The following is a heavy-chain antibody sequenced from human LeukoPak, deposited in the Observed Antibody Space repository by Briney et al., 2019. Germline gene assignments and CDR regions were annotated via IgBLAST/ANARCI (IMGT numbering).Heavy chain of an antibody. V-gene: IGHV4-34*01. D-gene: IGHD2-2*02. J-gene: IGHJ4*02. CDR1: GGSFSGYY. Sequence: PSETLSLTCAVYGGSFSGYYWSWIRQPPGKGLEWIGEINHSGSTNYNPSLKSRVTISVDTSKNQFSLKLSSVTAADTAVYYCARHCSSTSCYTPDYWGQGTLVTVSS. CDR3: ARHCSSTSCYTPDY. CDR2: INHSGST.